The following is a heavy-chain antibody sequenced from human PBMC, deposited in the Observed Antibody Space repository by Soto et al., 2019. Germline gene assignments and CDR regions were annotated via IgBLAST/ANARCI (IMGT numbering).Heavy chain of an antibody. J-gene: IGHJ4*02. Sequence: GGSLRLSCAASGFTFSSYAMHWVRQAPGKGLEWVAVISYDGSNKYYVASVNGRFTISRDNAKNSLYLQMNSLRADDTAVYYCAREKRANGYFDYWGQGTLVTVSS. D-gene: IGHD6-25*01. CDR1: GFTFSSYA. CDR2: ISYDGSNK. CDR3: AREKRANGYFDY. V-gene: IGHV3-30-3*01.